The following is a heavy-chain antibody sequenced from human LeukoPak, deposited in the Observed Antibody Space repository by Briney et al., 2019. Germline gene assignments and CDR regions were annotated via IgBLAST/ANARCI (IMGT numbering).Heavy chain of an antibody. Sequence: GGSLRLSCAASEFTFSSYAMHWVRQAPGKGLEWVTLISYDGSNKDYADSVKGRFTISRDNAKNSLYLQMNSLRAEDTAVYYCAREVGATDYWGQGTLVTVSS. D-gene: IGHD1-26*01. V-gene: IGHV3-30*04. CDR2: ISYDGSNK. CDR1: EFTFSSYA. J-gene: IGHJ4*02. CDR3: AREVGATDY.